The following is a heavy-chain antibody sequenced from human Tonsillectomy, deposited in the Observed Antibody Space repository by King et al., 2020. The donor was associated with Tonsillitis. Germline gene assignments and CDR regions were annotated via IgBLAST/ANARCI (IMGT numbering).Heavy chain of an antibody. CDR2: INWNGGST. Sequence: VQLVESGGGVVRPGGSLRLSCAASGFTFDDYGMSWVRQAPGKGLEWVSGINWNGGSTGYADSVKGRFTISRDNAKNSLYLQMNSLRAEDTALYYCARVGYCSSTSCYVGSSWKGHFDYWGQGTLVTVSS. V-gene: IGHV3-20*04. J-gene: IGHJ4*02. CDR1: GFTFDDYG. CDR3: ARVGYCSSTSCYVGSSWKGHFDY. D-gene: IGHD2-2*03.